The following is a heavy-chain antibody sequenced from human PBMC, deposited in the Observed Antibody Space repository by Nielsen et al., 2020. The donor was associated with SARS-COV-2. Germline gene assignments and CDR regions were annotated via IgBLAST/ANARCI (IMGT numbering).Heavy chain of an antibody. D-gene: IGHD2-8*01. Sequence: GESLKISCEASGFTFSDYYMNWIRQAPGKGLEWVSYISVSSSYTNYADSVKGRFTISRDNARNSLYLQMNSLTAEDTAVYFCASTLYCTNGLCQSPPVEYWGQGTRVTVSS. CDR2: ISVSSSYT. CDR1: GFTFSDYY. J-gene: IGHJ4*01. CDR3: ASTLYCTNGLCQSPPVEY. V-gene: IGHV3-11*06.